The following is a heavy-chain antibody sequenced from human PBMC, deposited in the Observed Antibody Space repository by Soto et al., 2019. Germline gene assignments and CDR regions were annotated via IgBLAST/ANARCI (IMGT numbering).Heavy chain of an antibody. J-gene: IGHJ4*02. CDR2: INHSGST. CDR3: ARNFDYYDRSGYYSPDFDY. Sequence: SETLSLTCAVYGGSFSGYYWSWIRQPPGKGLEWIGEINHSGSTNYNPSLKSRVTISVDTSKNQFSLKRSSVSAADTAVYYCARNFDYYDRSGYYSPDFDYWGQGPPVTVSS. V-gene: IGHV4-34*01. D-gene: IGHD3-22*01. CDR1: GGSFSGYY.